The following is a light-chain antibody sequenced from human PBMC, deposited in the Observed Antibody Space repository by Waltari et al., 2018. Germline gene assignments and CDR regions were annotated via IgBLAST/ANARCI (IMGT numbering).Light chain of an antibody. J-gene: IGKJ5*01. Sequence: DIQMTQSPSALSASVGDRITITCRASQSVKRHMNWYQQKPGQAPKLLMYDVSTLQSGVPSRFSGSGYGTDFTLTITDLQPDDFGTYFCQQCKTTPTFGQGTRLDIK. V-gene: IGKV1-39*01. CDR3: QQCKTTPT. CDR2: DVS. CDR1: QSVKRH.